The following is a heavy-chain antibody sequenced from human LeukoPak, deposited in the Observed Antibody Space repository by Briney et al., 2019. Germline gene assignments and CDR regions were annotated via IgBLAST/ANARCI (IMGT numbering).Heavy chain of an antibody. CDR2: INPNSGGT. J-gene: IGHJ6*02. CDR1: GYTFTGYY. V-gene: IGHV1-2*02. D-gene: IGHD3-9*01. CDR3: AHPTIFYAPYGMDV. Sequence: ASVKVSCKASGYTFTGYYMHWVRQAPGQGLEWMGWINPNSGGTNYAQKFQGRVTMTRDTSISTAYMELSRLRSDDTAVYYCAHPTIFYAPYGMDVWGQGATVTVSS.